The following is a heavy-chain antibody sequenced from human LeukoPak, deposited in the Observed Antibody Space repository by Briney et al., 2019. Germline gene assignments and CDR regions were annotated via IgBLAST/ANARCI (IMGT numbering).Heavy chain of an antibody. V-gene: IGHV3-7*01. CDR2: IKQDGSEK. D-gene: IGHD3-10*01. J-gene: IGHJ5*02. CDR1: GFTFSSYW. Sequence: GGSLRLSCAASGFTFSSYWMSWVRQAPGKGLEWVANIKQDGSEKYYVDSVKGRFTISRDNAKNSLYLQMNSLRAEDTAVYYCARQGITMVRGVIIFRIGSRWFDPWGQGTLVTVSS. CDR3: ARQGITMVRGVIIFRIGSRWFDP.